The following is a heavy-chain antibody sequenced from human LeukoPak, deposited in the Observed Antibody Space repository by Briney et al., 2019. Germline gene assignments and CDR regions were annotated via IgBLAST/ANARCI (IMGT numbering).Heavy chain of an antibody. J-gene: IGHJ4*02. CDR2: ISPSGDST. D-gene: IGHD3-10*01. CDR1: GFTFTNYD. CDR3: AMRAYYGSDNYYKYYFDY. Sequence: GGSLRLSCAASGFTFTNYDMTWVRQAPGKGLEWVSTISPSGDSTYYADSVKGRFTISRDNSKNTLCLQMSSLRAEDTAVYYCAMRAYYGSDNYYKYYFDYWGQGTLVTVSS. V-gene: IGHV3-23*01.